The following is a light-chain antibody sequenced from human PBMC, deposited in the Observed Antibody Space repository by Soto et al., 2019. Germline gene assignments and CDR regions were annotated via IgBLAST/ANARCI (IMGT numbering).Light chain of an antibody. J-gene: IGLJ1*01. Sequence: QSVLTQPPSASATPGLSVTIFCSGSSANIGSNTVNWYQQLPGAAPKLLMYSNDQRPSGIPDRFSGSKSGTSASLAISGLQSQDEADYYCAAWDDNLNGYVFGTGTKVTVL. V-gene: IGLV1-44*01. CDR2: SND. CDR1: SANIGSNT. CDR3: AAWDDNLNGYV.